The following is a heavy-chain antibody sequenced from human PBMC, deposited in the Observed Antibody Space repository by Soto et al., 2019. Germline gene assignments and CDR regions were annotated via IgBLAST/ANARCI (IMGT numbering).Heavy chain of an antibody. J-gene: IGHJ4*02. CDR1: GFTFNHFA. Sequence: QVQLVESGGGAVQPGRSLRLSCAASGFTFNHFAMHWVRQAPGKGLDWVAVISYDGRRKSYADSVKGRFTISRDNSERTLDLQMNNLTSQDTGIYYCAREDSGDYFAYSDYWGQGSLVAVSS. CDR3: AREDSGDYFAYSDY. V-gene: IGHV3-30*04. CDR2: ISYDGRRK. D-gene: IGHD1-26*01.